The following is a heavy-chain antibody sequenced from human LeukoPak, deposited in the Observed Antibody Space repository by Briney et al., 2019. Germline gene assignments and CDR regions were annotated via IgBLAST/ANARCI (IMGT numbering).Heavy chain of an antibody. V-gene: IGHV3-74*01. D-gene: IGHD3-3*01. CDR2: INSDGSST. CDR1: GFTFSSHW. Sequence: PGGSLRLSCAASGFTFSSHWMHWVRHAPGKGLVWVSRINSDGSSTNYADSVKGRFTISRDNAKNTLYLQMNSLRAEDTAVYYCARGPRFLAVWGQGTTVTVSS. CDR3: ARGPRFLAV. J-gene: IGHJ6*02.